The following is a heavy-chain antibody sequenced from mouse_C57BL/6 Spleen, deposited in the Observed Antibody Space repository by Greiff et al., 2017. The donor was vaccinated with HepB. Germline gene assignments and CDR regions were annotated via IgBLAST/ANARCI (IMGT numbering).Heavy chain of an antibody. D-gene: IGHD1-1*01. CDR3: ARNYGSSYDWYFDV. V-gene: IGHV3-1*01. CDR2: ISYSGST. J-gene: IGHJ1*03. Sequence: EVQLQESGPGMVKPSQSLSLTCTVTGYSITSGYDWHWIRHFPGNKLEWMGYISYSGSTNYNPSLKSRISITHDTSKNHFFLKLNSVTTEDTATYYCARNYGSSYDWYFDVWGTGTTVTVSS. CDR1: GYSITSGYD.